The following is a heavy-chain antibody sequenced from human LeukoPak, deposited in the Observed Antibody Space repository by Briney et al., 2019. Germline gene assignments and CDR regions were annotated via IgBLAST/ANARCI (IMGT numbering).Heavy chain of an antibody. D-gene: IGHD6-13*01. V-gene: IGHV3-21*01. J-gene: IGHJ4*02. CDR2: ISSSSSYI. CDR1: GFTFSSYS. Sequence: GGSLRLSCAASGFTFSSYSMNWVRQAPGKGLEWVSSISSSSSYIYYADSVKGLFTISRDDSKSTLYLQMNSLRAEDTALYYCAKAPYTSSSYFFDSWGQGTLVTVSS. CDR3: AKAPYTSSSYFFDS.